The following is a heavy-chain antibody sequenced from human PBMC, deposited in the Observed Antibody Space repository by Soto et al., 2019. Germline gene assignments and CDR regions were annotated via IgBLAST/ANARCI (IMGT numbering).Heavy chain of an antibody. Sequence: PSETLSLTCTVSGASISRGDYFWSWIRQSPGKGLEWIGYIYDSGSSYYNPSLKSRVTMSVDTSKNQFSLRAEDTAVYFCAVFGVVIMAPGFDYWGQGTLVTVS. D-gene: IGHD3-3*01. CDR1: GASISRGDYF. J-gene: IGHJ4*02. V-gene: IGHV4-30-4*02. CDR3: AVFGVVIMAPGFDY. CDR2: IYDSGSS.